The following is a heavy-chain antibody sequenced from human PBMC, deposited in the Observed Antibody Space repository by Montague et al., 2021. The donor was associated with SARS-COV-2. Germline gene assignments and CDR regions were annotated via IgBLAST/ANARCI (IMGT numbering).Heavy chain of an antibody. CDR1: GFTFSNYV. J-gene: IGHJ4*02. D-gene: IGHD3-9*01. CDR2: ISSRGIITT. CDR3: ARLLNYDILTGFSFDY. V-gene: IGHV3-23*01. Sequence: SLRLSCAGSGFTFSNYVFNWVRQAPGKGLEWVSAISSRGIITTSYAESVKGRFTISRDNSKNTVSLQMNSLRAEDTAVYYCARLLNYDILTGFSFDYWGQGTLVTVSS.